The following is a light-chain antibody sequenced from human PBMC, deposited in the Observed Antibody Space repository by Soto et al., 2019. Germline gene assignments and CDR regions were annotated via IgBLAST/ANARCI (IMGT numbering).Light chain of an antibody. V-gene: IGKV1-33*01. CDR2: DAS. CDR1: QDIAKN. CDR3: QQYDNLLPFT. J-gene: IGKJ5*01. Sequence: IQMTQSPSSLSAYVGDRVTITCQTSQDIAKNLNWYQQKPGKAPKLLIYDASSLQTGVPSRFSGSGSATHFTFTISSLQSEDIATYYCQQYDNLLPFTFGQGTRLEIK.